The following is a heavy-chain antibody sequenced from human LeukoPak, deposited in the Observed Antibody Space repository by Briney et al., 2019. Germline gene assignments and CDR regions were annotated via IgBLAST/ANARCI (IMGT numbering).Heavy chain of an antibody. Sequence: SETLSLTCTVSGYSISSGYYWGWIRQPPGKGLEWIGSIYHSGSTYYNPSLKSRVTISVDTSKNQFSLKLSSVTAADTAVYYCARGCINWGQGTLVTVSS. CDR3: ARGCIN. V-gene: IGHV4-38-2*02. CDR2: IYHSGST. J-gene: IGHJ4*02. D-gene: IGHD2-8*01. CDR1: GYSISSGYY.